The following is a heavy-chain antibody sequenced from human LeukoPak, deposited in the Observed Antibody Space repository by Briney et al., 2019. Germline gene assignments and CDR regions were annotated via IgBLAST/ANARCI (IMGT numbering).Heavy chain of an antibody. J-gene: IGHJ5*02. CDR1: GFTFSSYA. Sequence: GGSLRLSCSASGFTFSSYAMHWVRQAPGKGLEYVSAISSNGGSTYYADSVKGRFTISRADSKNSLYLQMNSLKTEDTAVYYCVTGATGTLDHWGQGTLVTVSS. CDR2: ISSNGGST. V-gene: IGHV3-64*04. CDR3: VTGATGTLDH. D-gene: IGHD1-1*01.